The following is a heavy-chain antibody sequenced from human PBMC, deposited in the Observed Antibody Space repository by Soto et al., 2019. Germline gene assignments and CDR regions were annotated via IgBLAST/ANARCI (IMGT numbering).Heavy chain of an antibody. V-gene: IGHV4-59*01. J-gene: IGHJ6*04. CDR1: GGSISSYY. CDR2: IYYSGSA. D-gene: IGHD3-3*01. Sequence: SETLSLTCTVSGGSISSYYWSWIRQPPGKGLEWIGYIYYSGSANYNPSLKSRVTISVDTSKNQFSLKLSSVTAADTAVYYCMRGEWLPRGYGMDVLGRXTTVTVSS. CDR3: MRGEWLPRGYGMDV.